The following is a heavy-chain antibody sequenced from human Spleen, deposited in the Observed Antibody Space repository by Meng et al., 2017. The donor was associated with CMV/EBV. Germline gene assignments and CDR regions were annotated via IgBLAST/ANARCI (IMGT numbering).Heavy chain of an antibody. CDR3: AKEGEATSSSWRDCFDP. D-gene: IGHD2-2*01. J-gene: IGHJ5*02. Sequence: GGSLRLSCAASGFNLSISGMHWVRQAPGKGLEWVAFIHFDGSHIYYADSVKGRFTISRDNSKNTLYLQMNSLGSEDTAVYYCAKEGEATSSSWRDCFDPWGQGTLVTVSS. V-gene: IGHV3-30*02. CDR2: IHFDGSHI. CDR1: GFNLSISG.